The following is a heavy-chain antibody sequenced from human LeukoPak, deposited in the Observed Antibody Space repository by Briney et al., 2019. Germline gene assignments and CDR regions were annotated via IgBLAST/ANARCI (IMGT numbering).Heavy chain of an antibody. D-gene: IGHD7-27*01. J-gene: IGHJ4*02. V-gene: IGHV4-34*01. CDR3: ARRGAGEPDY. CDR1: GGSFSGYY. CDR2: INHSGST. Sequence: SETLSLTCAVYGGSFSGYYWSWIRQPPGKGLEWIGEINHSGSTDYNPSLKSRVTISVDTSKNQFSLKMSSVTAADTAVYYCARRGAGEPDYWGQGILVTVSS.